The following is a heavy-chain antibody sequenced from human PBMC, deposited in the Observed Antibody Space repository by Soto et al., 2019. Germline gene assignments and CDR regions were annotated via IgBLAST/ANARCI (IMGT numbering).Heavy chain of an antibody. V-gene: IGHV1-24*01. CDR3: ATVAADIVVVPAATTFDYYFDY. CDR1: GYTLTELS. CDR2: FDTEDGET. Sequence: QVQLVQSGAEVKKPGASVKVSCKVSGYTLTELSMHWVRQAPGKGLEWMGGFDTEDGETIYAQKFQGRVTMTEDTSTDTAYMELSSLRSEDTAVYYCATVAADIVVVPAATTFDYYFDYWGQGTLVTVSS. J-gene: IGHJ4*02. D-gene: IGHD2-2*01.